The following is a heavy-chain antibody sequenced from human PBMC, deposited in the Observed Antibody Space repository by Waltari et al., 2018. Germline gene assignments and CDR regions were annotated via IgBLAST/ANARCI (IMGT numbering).Heavy chain of an antibody. CDR2: ISSSGGTI. CDR1: DFIFSNYE. CDR3: ARDQEIIVGGMDV. Sequence: EVQLVESGGGLVQPGGSLRLSWSASDFIFSNYEMNWGRQTPGKGLEWISYISSSGGTIYYAASVEGRFTISRDNAKKSLYLQMNSLRAEDTAVYYCARDQEIIVGGMDVWGQGTAVTVSS. V-gene: IGHV3-48*03. D-gene: IGHD3-22*01. J-gene: IGHJ6*02.